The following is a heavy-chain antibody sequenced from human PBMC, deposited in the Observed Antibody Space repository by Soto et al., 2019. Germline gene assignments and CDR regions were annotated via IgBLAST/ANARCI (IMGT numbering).Heavy chain of an antibody. CDR3: AKGKSENALDWLHT. CDR2: VRGNSYGA. CDR1: GFMFENYA. Sequence: PGGSLRLSCAASGFMFENYAMIWVRHAPGKWLEWVATVRGNSYGAYYADSVRGRFIISRDNSKNTMSLQLNSLRDDDTAIYYCAKGKSENALDWLHTWGPGTMVTVSS. V-gene: IGHV3-23*01. J-gene: IGHJ5*02. D-gene: IGHD2-2*01.